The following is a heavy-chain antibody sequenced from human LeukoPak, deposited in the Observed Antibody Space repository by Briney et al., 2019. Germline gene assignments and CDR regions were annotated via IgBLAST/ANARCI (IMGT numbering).Heavy chain of an antibody. CDR2: IRDGRGNK. D-gene: IGHD6-19*01. CDR3: AKVRDSSGWGTLFGF. J-gene: IGHJ4*02. Sequence: PGGSLRLSCAASGFTFSSYAMSWVRQAPGKGLESVTAIRDGRGNKFYADSVKGRFTMSRDNSKNTLYLEMTSLRAENRGVYYGAKVRDSSGWGTLFGFWGQGTLVTVSS. CDR1: GFTFSSYA. V-gene: IGHV3-23*01.